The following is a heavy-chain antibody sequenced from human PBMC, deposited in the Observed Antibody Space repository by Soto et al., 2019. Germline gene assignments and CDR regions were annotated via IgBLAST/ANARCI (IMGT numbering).Heavy chain of an antibody. CDR2: INHNSGGT. CDR1: GYTFTGYY. CDR3: ARGGQGGYNWFDP. D-gene: IGHD2-15*01. J-gene: IGHJ5*02. V-gene: IGHV1-2*04. Sequence: GASVKVSCKASGYTFTGYYMHWVRQAPGQGLEWMGWINHNSGGTNYAQKFQGWVTMTRDTSISTAYMELSRLRSDDTAVYYCARGGQGGYNWFDPWGQGTLVTVSS.